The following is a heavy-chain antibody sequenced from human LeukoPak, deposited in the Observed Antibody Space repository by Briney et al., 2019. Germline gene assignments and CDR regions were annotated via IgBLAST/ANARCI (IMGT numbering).Heavy chain of an antibody. CDR1: GGSISSSSYY. D-gene: IGHD4-17*01. J-gene: IGHJ3*02. CDR3: TCFYGDWDAFDI. V-gene: IGHV4-39*01. CDR2: IYYSGST. Sequence: PSETLSLTCTVSGGSISSSSYYWGWIRQPPGKWLEWIGSIYYSGSTYYNPSLKSRVTISVDTSKNQFSLKLSSVTAADTAVYYCTCFYGDWDAFDIWGQGTMVTVSS.